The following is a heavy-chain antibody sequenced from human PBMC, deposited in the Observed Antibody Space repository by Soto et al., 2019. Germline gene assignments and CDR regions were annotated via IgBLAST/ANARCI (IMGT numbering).Heavy chain of an antibody. CDR1: GYTFSNQW. D-gene: IGHD6-13*01. CDR2: THPGNSES. V-gene: IGHV5-51*03. CDR3: ATHTSTGYWDC. Sequence: EVQLVQSEAEVKRTGESLRISCQGSGYTFSNQWIAWVRQMPGKGLEWMGLTHPGNSESRYSPSIQGQVTMSVDKSINTAFLQWSSLKASDSAMYYCATHTSTGYWDCWGQGTLVTVSS. J-gene: IGHJ4*02.